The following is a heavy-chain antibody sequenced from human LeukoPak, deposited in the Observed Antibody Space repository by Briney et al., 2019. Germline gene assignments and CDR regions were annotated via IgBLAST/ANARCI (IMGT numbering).Heavy chain of an antibody. CDR2: ISYDGSNK. D-gene: IGHD6-13*01. J-gene: IGHJ4*02. V-gene: IGHV3-30*18. CDR3: AKDRDRIAAALHFDY. CDR1: GYTFSSYG. Sequence: GGSLRLSCAASGYTFSSYGMHWVRQAPGKGLEWVAVISYDGSNKYYADFVKGRFTISRDNSKNTLYLQMNSLRAEDTAVYYCAKDRDRIAAALHFDYWGQGTLVTVSS.